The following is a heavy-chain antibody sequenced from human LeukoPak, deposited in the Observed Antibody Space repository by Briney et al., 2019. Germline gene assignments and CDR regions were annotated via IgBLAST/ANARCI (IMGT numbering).Heavy chain of an antibody. Sequence: ASVKVSCKASGYTFTSYDINWVRQAPGQGLEWMGWISAYNGNTNYAQKLQGRVTMTTDTSTSTAYMELRSLRSDDTAVYYCARVIAMGIVDYWGQGTPVTVSS. CDR3: ARVIAMGIVDY. J-gene: IGHJ4*02. D-gene: IGHD5-18*01. CDR2: ISAYNGNT. CDR1: GYTFTSYD. V-gene: IGHV1-18*01.